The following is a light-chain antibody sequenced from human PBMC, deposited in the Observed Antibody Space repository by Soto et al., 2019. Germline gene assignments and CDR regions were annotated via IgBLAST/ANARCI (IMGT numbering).Light chain of an antibody. CDR2: AAS. V-gene: IGKV1-39*01. CDR1: QTISNY. Sequence: DIQVTQSPSSLSASVGDRVTITCRTSQTISNYLNWYQQKPGKAPKLLIYAASTLQSGVPSRFSGSGSGTDFTLTITSLQPEDFATYYCQQSYSIPYTFGRGTKLEIK. J-gene: IGKJ2*01. CDR3: QQSYSIPYT.